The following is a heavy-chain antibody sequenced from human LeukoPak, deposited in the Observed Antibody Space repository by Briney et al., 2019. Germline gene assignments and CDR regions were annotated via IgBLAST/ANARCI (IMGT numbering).Heavy chain of an antibody. CDR2: IYYSGST. D-gene: IGHD2-2*01. CDR3: ARGETYCSSTSCLCYYYYMDV. J-gene: IGHJ6*03. V-gene: IGHV4-59*01. Sequence: SETLSLTCTVSGGSISSYYWSWIRQPPGKGLEWIGYIYYSGSTNYNPSLKSRVTISVDTSKNQFSLKLSSVTAADTAVYYCARGETYCSSTSCLCYYYYMDVWGKGTTVTVSS. CDR1: GGSISSYY.